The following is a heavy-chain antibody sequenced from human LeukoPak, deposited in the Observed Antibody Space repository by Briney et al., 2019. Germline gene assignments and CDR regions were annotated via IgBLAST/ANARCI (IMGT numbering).Heavy chain of an antibody. V-gene: IGHV4-34*01. CDR1: GGSFSGYY. D-gene: IGHD3-22*01. J-gene: IGHJ3*02. CDR2: RHQNGRT. CDR3: ARFYFDSAPAAFDI. Sequence: PSETLSLTCALYGGSFSGYYWTWVRQPPGKGLEWVGERHQNGRTNYNPSLKSRVTISVDTSKNQFSLNLNSVTAADTAVYYCARFYFDSAPAAFDIWGQGTTVTVSS.